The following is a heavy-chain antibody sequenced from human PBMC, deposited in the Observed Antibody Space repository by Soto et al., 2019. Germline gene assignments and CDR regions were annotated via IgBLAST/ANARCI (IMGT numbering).Heavy chain of an antibody. D-gene: IGHD2-15*01. Sequence: LGLSCTGSGGSISSVGYYWSWIRRHPGKGLEWIGYIYYSGSTYYNPSLKSRVTISVDTSKNQFSLKLSPVTAADTAVYYCARDRSVVVVAATEPRRYYGMDVWGQGTTVTVSS. CDR3: ARDRSVVVVAATEPRRYYGMDV. J-gene: IGHJ6*02. CDR2: IYYSGST. CDR1: GGSISSVGYY. V-gene: IGHV4-31*03.